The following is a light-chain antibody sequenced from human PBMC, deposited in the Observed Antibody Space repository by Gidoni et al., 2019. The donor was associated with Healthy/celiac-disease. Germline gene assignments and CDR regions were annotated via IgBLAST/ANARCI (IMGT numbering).Light chain of an antibody. Sequence: DIQMTQSPSTLSASVGDRVTITCRASQSMSSWFAWYQQKPGKAPKLLIYKASSLESGVPSRFSGSGSWTEFTLTISSLQPDDFATYYCQQYNSYSYSFGQGTKLEIK. J-gene: IGKJ2*03. CDR2: KAS. CDR1: QSMSSW. V-gene: IGKV1-5*03. CDR3: QQYNSYSYS.